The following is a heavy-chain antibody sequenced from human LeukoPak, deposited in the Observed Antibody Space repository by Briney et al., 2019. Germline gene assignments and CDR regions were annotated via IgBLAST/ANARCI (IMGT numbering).Heavy chain of an antibody. D-gene: IGHD5-18*01. CDR1: GGSISSSNYY. CDR3: ATIQLWFAGTPN. J-gene: IGHJ4*02. Sequence: NPSETLSLTCTVSGGSISSSNYYWGWIRQSPGKGLEWIGSHYYGGNTYYNPSLKSRVTISVDTSNNQFSLRLTSVTAADTAVYYCATIQLWFAGTPNWGQGTLVIVSS. CDR2: HYYGGNT. V-gene: IGHV4-39*01.